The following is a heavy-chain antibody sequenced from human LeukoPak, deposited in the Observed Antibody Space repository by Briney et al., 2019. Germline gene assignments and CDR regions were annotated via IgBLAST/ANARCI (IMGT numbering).Heavy chain of an antibody. Sequence: GASVTVSCKASGGTFSSYAISWVRQAPGQGLEWMGGIIPIFGTANYAQKFQGRVTITADESTSTSYMELSSLRSEDTAVYYCARLGRLANRPFDYWGQGTLVTVSS. CDR1: GGTFSSYA. CDR3: ARLGRLANRPFDY. V-gene: IGHV1-69*13. J-gene: IGHJ4*02. D-gene: IGHD6-25*01. CDR2: IIPIFGTA.